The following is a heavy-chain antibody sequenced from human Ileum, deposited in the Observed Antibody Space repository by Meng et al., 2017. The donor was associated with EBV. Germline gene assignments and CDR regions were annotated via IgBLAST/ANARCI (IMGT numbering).Heavy chain of an antibody. Sequence: VQSGVELKEPGVSVKVSRKASGYTFTNYALNWVRQAPGQGLEWMGWISTNTGNPTYAPGFTGRFVFSLDTSVSTAYLQISSLKAEDTAVYYCARSWGGGSSKEWGQGTLVTVSS. CDR1: GYTFTNYA. CDR2: ISTNTGNP. CDR3: ARSWGGGSSKE. D-gene: IGHD2-15*01. V-gene: IGHV7-4-1*02. J-gene: IGHJ4*02.